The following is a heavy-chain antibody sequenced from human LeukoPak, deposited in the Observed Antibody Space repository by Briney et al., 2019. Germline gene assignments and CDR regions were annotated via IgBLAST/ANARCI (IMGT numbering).Heavy chain of an antibody. CDR1: GFTFSSYG. CDR2: IRYDGSNK. CDR3: AKFGVVPAAIPSYSWFDP. J-gene: IGHJ5*02. V-gene: IGHV3-30*02. D-gene: IGHD2-2*01. Sequence: GGSLRLSCAASGFTFSSYGMHWVRQAPGKGLEWVAFIRYDGSNKYYADSVKGRFTISRDNSKNTLYLQMNSLRAEDTAVYYCAKFGVVPAAIPSYSWFDPWGQGTLVTVSS.